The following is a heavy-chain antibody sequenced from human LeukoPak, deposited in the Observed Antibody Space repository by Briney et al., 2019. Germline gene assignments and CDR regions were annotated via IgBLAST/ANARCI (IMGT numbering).Heavy chain of an antibody. CDR2: IYTSGST. CDR3: ARGPYSYDSSGAFDI. Sequence: SETLSLTCTVSGGSISSGSYYWSWIRQPAGKGLEWIGHIYTSGSTNYNPSLKSRVTISVDTSKNQFSLKLSSVTAADTAVYFCARGPYSYDSSGAFDIWGQGTMVTVSS. J-gene: IGHJ3*02. CDR1: GGSISSGSYY. D-gene: IGHD3-22*01. V-gene: IGHV4-61*09.